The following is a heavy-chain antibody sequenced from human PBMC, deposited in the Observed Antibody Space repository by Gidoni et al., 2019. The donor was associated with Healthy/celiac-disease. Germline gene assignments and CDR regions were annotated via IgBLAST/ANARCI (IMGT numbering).Heavy chain of an antibody. V-gene: IGHV3-48*03. CDR2: ISSSGSTI. CDR3: AGGGENFDY. D-gene: IGHD3-16*01. J-gene: IGHJ4*02. Sequence: EVQLVESGGGLVQLGGSLRLSCVASGFTFSSYEMNWVRQAPGKGLEWVSYISSSGSTIYYADSVKGRFTISRDNAKNSLYLQMNSLRAEDTAVYYCAGGGENFDYWGQGTLVTVSS. CDR1: GFTFSSYE.